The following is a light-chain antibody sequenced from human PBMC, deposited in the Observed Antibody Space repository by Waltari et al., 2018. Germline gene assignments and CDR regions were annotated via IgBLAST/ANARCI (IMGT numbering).Light chain of an antibody. J-gene: IGLJ3*02. CDR1: SSDVGSYNL. CDR2: EGS. V-gene: IGLV2-23*01. Sequence: QSALTQPASVSGSPGQSITISCTGSSSDVGSYNLVSWYQLRPGKAPKLLIYEGSKRPSGVSNRFYGSKSCHTASLTISGLQTEDEADYYCCSYAGSTSPRVFGGGTKLSVL. CDR3: CSYAGSTSPRV.